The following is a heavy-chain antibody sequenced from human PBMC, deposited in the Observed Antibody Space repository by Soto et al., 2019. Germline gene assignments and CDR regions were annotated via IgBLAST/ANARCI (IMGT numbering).Heavy chain of an antibody. J-gene: IGHJ5*02. CDR3: IKGKVGTDPNWLDP. CDR1: GFSVGSSY. CDR2: IYVDGTT. D-gene: IGHD2-21*02. V-gene: IGHV3-66*01. Sequence: EVQLVESGGGLVQPGGSLRLSCAASGFSVGSSYLYWVRQAPGRGLQWVSSIYVDGTTYYTDSVKGRFSISRDSSKSKLYLQMNSLGAEDTALYYCIKGKVGTDPNWLDPWGQGSLVTVSS.